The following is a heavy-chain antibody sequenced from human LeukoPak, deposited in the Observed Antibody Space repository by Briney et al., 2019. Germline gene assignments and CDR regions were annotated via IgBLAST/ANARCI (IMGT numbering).Heavy chain of an antibody. D-gene: IGHD5-12*01. CDR2: ISSSSSYI. CDR3: VRAPRTLSRVAYFDY. CDR1: GFTFSSYS. V-gene: IGHV3-21*01. J-gene: IGHJ4*02. Sequence: GGSLRLSCAASGFTFSSYSMNWVRQAPGKGLEWVSSISSSSSYIYYADSVKGRFTISRDNAKNSLYLQMNSLRAEDTAVYYCVRAPRTLSRVAYFDYWGQGTLVTVSS.